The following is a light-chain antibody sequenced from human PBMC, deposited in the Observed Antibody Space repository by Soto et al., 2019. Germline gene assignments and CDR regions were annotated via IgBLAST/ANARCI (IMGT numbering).Light chain of an antibody. J-gene: IGLJ1*01. CDR3: SSYTGGRTYV. CDR1: SSDIGGYKY. CDR2: DVS. Sequence: QSVLTQPASVSGSPGQSITISCTGTSSDIGGYKYVSWYQQHPGKAPKLMIYDVSNRPSGVSNRFSGSKSGNTATLTISGLQGEDEAEHYCSSYTGGRTYVFGTGTRSPT. V-gene: IGLV2-14*01.